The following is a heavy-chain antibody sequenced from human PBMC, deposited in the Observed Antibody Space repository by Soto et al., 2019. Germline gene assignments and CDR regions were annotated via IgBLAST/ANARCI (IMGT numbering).Heavy chain of an antibody. Sequence: QVHLQESAPGLVKPSETLSLTCSVSGDSVKSVGSSWTWIRQPPGKGFGWLGDIYNTGTSRYNASLRGRLTISADASSNTFSLTLTSVTAADTAVYFCGRGVSSGWNPTRVDPWGHGSL. CDR2: IYNTGTS. J-gene: IGHJ5*02. D-gene: IGHD6-25*01. CDR1: GDSVKSVGSS. V-gene: IGHV4-30-4*08. CDR3: GRGVSSGWNPTRVDP.